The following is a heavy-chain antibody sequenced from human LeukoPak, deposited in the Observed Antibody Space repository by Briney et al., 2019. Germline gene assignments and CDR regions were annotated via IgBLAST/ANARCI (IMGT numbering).Heavy chain of an antibody. D-gene: IGHD3-3*01. CDR1: GGSISSYY. Sequence: SETLSLTCTVPGGSISSYYWSWIRQPPGKGLEWIGYIYTSGSTNYNPSLKSRVTISVDTSKNQFSLKLSSVTAADTAVYYCARHPISSPYYYYYYMDVWAKGPRSSSP. CDR2: IYTSGST. V-gene: IGHV4-4*09. J-gene: IGHJ6*03. CDR3: ARHPISSPYYYYYYMDV.